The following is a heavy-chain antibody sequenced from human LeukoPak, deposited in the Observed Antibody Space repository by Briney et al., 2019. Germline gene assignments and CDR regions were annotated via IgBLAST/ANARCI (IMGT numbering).Heavy chain of an antibody. D-gene: IGHD3-22*01. Sequence: GGSLRLSCAASGXTFSSYGMHWVRQAPGKGREWVAVISYDGSNKYYADSVKGRFTISRDNSKNTLYLQMNSLRAEDTAVYYCAKDSNYYDSTAFDIWGQGTMVTVAS. CDR1: GXTFSSYG. J-gene: IGHJ3*02. CDR3: AKDSNYYDSTAFDI. CDR2: ISYDGSNK. V-gene: IGHV3-30*18.